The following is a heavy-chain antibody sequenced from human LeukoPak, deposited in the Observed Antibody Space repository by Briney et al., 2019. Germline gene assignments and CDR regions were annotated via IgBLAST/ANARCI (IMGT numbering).Heavy chain of an antibody. Sequence: GGSLRLSCAASGFTFSDYYMSWIRQAPGKGLEWVSYISSSGSTIYYADSVKGRFTISRDNAKNSLYLQMNSLRAEDTAVYYCARVGWVGASPDWGSAFDIWGQGTMVTVSS. D-gene: IGHD1-26*01. CDR1: GFTFSDYY. CDR3: ARVGWVGASPDWGSAFDI. V-gene: IGHV3-11*04. J-gene: IGHJ3*02. CDR2: ISSSGSTI.